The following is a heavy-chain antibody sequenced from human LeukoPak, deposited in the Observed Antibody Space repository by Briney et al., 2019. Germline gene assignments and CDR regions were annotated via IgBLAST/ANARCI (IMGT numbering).Heavy chain of an antibody. D-gene: IGHD1-26*01. CDR1: GFTFSSYS. CDR2: ISSSSSYI. V-gene: IGHV3-21*04. CDR3: ARGSRNSIRELLRLRAQPFYYFDY. J-gene: IGHJ4*02. Sequence: GGSLRLSCAASGFTFSSYSMNWVRQAPGKGLEWVSSISSSSSYIYYADSVKGRFTISRDNAKNSLYLQMNSLRAEDTAVYYCARGSRNSIRELLRLRAQPFYYFDYWGQGTLVTVSS.